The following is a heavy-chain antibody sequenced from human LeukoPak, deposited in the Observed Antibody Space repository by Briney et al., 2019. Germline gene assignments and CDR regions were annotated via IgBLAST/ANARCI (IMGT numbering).Heavy chain of an antibody. J-gene: IGHJ6*03. D-gene: IGHD3-10*01. CDR3: ARMNYYGSGSYYAPPAQYYYYYYMDV. V-gene: IGHV4-59*01. Sequence: NPSETLSLTCTVSGGSISSYYWSWIRQPPGKGLEWIGCIYYSGSTNYNPSLKSRVTISVDTSKNQFSLKLSSVTAADTAVYYCARMNYYGSGSYYAPPAQYYYYYYMDVWGKGTTVTVSS. CDR1: GGSISSYY. CDR2: IYYSGST.